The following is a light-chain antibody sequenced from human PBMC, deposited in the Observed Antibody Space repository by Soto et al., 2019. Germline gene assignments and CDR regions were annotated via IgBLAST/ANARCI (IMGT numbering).Light chain of an antibody. CDR3: CSSTGSYTRYV. J-gene: IGLJ1*01. CDR2: DVS. Sequence: QSALPQPRSVSGSPGQSVTISCTGTSIGGSNYVSWYQQHPGKAPKLIIYDVSKRPSGVPDRFSGSKSGDTASLTISGLQAEDEADYYCCSSTGSYTRYVFGAGTKLTVL. V-gene: IGLV2-11*01. CDR1: SIGGSNY.